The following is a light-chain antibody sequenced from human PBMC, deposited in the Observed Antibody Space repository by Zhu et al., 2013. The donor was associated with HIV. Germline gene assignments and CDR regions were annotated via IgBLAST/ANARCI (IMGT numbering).Light chain of an antibody. J-gene: IGLJ3*02. Sequence: QSVLTQPPSVSAAPGQKVTISCSGSSSNIGNNYVSWYQQLPGTAPKLLIYDNNNRPSGIPDRFSGSKSGASATLGITGLQTGDEADYYCATWDSSLSAAVFGGGTKLTVL. V-gene: IGLV1-51*01. CDR3: ATWDSSLSAAV. CDR2: DNN. CDR1: SSNIGNNY.